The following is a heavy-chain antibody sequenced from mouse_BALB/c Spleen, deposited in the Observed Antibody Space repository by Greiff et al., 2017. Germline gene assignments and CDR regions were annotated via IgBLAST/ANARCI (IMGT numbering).Heavy chain of an antibody. D-gene: IGHD4-1*01. V-gene: IGHV1-9*01. CDR2: ILPGSGST. Sequence: VQLQQSGAGLMQPGASLKISCKATGYTFSSYWIEWVKQTPGHGLEWIAEILPGSGSTNYNEKLKGQVTFTADTSSNTAYLQLSSLTSEDSAVYYCAREGDNWDWYFDDWGEGTTVTVSS. CDR3: AREGDNWDWYFDD. J-gene: IGHJ1*01. CDR1: GYTFSSYW.